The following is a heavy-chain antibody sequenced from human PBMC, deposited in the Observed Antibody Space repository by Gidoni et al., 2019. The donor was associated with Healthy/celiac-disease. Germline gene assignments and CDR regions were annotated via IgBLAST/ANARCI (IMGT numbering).Heavy chain of an antibody. CDR3: ARDSIIAAAGALYYYYYMDV. CDR1: GYTFTSYV. CDR2: ISAYNGNT. Sequence: QVQLVQSGAEVKKPGASVKVSCKASGYTFTSYVISWVRQAPGQGLEWMGWISAYNGNTNYAQKLQGRVTMTTDTSTSTAYMELRSLRSDDTAVYYCARDSIIAAAGALYYYYYMDVWGKGTTVTVSS. D-gene: IGHD6-13*01. V-gene: IGHV1-18*01. J-gene: IGHJ6*03.